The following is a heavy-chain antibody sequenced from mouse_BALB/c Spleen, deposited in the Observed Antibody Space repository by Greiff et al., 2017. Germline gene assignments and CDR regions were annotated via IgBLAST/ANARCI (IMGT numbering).Heavy chain of an antibody. CDR2: IYPSDSYT. CDR3: ARVHYYGSSYAMDY. Sequence: QVQLQQPGAELVRPGASVKLSCKASGYTFTSYWINWVKQRPGQGLEWIGNIYPSDSYTNYNQKFKDKATLTVDKSSSTAYMQLSSPTSEDSAVYYCARVHYYGSSYAMDYWGQGTSVTVSS. V-gene: IGHV1-69*02. J-gene: IGHJ4*01. CDR1: GYTFTSYW. D-gene: IGHD1-1*01.